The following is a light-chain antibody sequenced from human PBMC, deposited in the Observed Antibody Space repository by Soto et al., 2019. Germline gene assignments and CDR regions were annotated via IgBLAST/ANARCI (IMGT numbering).Light chain of an antibody. V-gene: IGKV3-20*01. CDR1: QSVSSSY. J-gene: IGKJ3*01. Sequence: EIVMTQSPATLSLSPGERATLSCRASQSVSSSYLGWYQQQRGQATSLLFYGASITATGIPARFSGSGSGTEFTLTISRLEPEDFAVYYCQQYDSSPCTFGPGTKVDIK. CDR3: QQYDSSPCT. CDR2: GAS.